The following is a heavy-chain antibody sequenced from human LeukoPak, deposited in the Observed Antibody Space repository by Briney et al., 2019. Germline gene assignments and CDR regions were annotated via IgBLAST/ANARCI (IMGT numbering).Heavy chain of an antibody. D-gene: IGHD6-6*01. CDR2: ISYDGSNK. CDR1: GFTCSSYG. V-gene: IGHV3-30*18. Sequence: PGRSLRLSCAASGFTCSSYGMHWVRQAPGKGLEWVAVISYDGSNKYYADSVKGRFTISRDNSKNTLYLQMNSLRAEDTAVYYCAKGVAIAARRGPPQHWGQGTLVTVSS. CDR3: AKGVAIAARRGPPQH. J-gene: IGHJ1*01.